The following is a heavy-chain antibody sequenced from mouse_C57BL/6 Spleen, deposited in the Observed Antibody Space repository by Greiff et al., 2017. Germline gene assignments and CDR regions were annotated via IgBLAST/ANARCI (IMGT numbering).Heavy chain of an antibody. CDR2: IYPRSGNT. CDR3: ARGMSYDAAWFAY. V-gene: IGHV1-81*01. Sequence: QVQLKQSGAELARPGASVKLSCKASGYTFTSYGISWVKQRTGQGLEWIGEIYPRSGNTYYNEKFKGKATLTADKSSSTAYMELRSLTSEDSAVYYCARGMSYDAAWFAYWGQGTLVTVSA. D-gene: IGHD2-12*01. J-gene: IGHJ3*01. CDR1: GYTFTSYG.